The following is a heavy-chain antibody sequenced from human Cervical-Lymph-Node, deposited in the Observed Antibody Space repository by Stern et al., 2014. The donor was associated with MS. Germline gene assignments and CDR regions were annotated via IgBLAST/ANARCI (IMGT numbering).Heavy chain of an antibody. D-gene: IGHD3-16*01. J-gene: IGHJ6*02. CDR1: GFTFSNSV. Sequence: QLVESGPEVKEPGTSVKVSCEGSGFTFSNSVVQWVRQSRGQRLAWIGWIVVGSGHTNYAQKFQERVRITRDRSTNTAYMELSSLRSDDTAVLYCAADLFHSEAGVGGGGQGTTVIVSS. CDR2: IVVGSGHT. CDR3: AADLFHSEAGVGG. V-gene: IGHV1-58*03.